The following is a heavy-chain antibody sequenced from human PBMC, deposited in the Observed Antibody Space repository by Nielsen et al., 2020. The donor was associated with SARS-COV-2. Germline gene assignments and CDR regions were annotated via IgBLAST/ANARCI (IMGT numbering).Heavy chain of an antibody. J-gene: IGHJ4*02. D-gene: IGHD2-15*01. CDR2: ISYDGSNK. CDR1: GFTFSTYG. Sequence: SLNISCASSGFTFSTYGMHWVRQAPVKGLEWVAAISYDGSNKYYVDSVKGRFTISRDNSKNTLYLQMSSLREEDTDVYYCAKDWTAIVVVPSGGVDYWGQGTLVTVSS. V-gene: IGHV3-30*18. CDR3: AKDWTAIVVVPSGGVDY.